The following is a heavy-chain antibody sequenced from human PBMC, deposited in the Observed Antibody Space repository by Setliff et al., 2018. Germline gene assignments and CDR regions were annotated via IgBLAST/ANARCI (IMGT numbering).Heavy chain of an antibody. D-gene: IGHD3-10*01. Sequence: GESLKISCKGSGYSFTTYWIGWVRQMPGKGLEWMGIIHPGDSDIRYGPSFQGQVTISADKSINTAYLQWVGLKASDTAMYYCAVLQVPLAAPAHFEFWGQGTPVTVSS. CDR3: AVLQVPLAAPAHFEF. J-gene: IGHJ4*02. CDR1: GYSFTTYW. V-gene: IGHV5-51*01. CDR2: IHPGDSDI.